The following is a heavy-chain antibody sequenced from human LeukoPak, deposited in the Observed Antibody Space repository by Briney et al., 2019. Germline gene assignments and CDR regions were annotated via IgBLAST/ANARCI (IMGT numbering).Heavy chain of an antibody. D-gene: IGHD2-2*02. V-gene: IGHV3-23*01. J-gene: IGHJ4*02. Sequence: GGSLRLSCAASGFTFSNYAMSWVRQAPGKGLEWVSAISGSGGSTYYADSVKGRFTISRDNSKNTLYLQMNSLRAEDTAVYYCAKARGVVPAAIRGREFDYWGQGTLVTVSS. CDR2: ISGSGGST. CDR1: GFTFSNYA. CDR3: AKARGVVPAAIRGREFDY.